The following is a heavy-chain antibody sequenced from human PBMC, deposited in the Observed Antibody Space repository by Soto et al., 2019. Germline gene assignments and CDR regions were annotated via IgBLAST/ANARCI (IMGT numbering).Heavy chain of an antibody. V-gene: IGHV3-23*01. J-gene: IGHJ6*02. Sequence: GGSLRLSCAGSGFTFSRYAMNWVRQAPGKGLEWVSIISSRGGRTSYAESVKGRFTISRDDSKNTLFLHMNSLGAEDTAVYYCAKETGYSYGFQPNALDVWGQGATVTVSS. D-gene: IGHD5-18*01. CDR2: ISSRGGRT. CDR3: AKETGYSYGFQPNALDV. CDR1: GFTFSRYA.